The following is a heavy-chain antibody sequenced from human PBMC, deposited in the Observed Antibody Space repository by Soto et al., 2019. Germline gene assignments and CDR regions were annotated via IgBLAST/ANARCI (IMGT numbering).Heavy chain of an antibody. D-gene: IGHD6-13*01. CDR2: ISAYNGNT. J-gene: IGHJ6*02. Sequence: ASVKVSCKASGYTFTSYGISWVRQAPGQGLEWVGWISAYNGNTNYAQKLQGRVTMTTDTSTSTAYMELRSLRSDDTAVYYCARDQWQQLGPYYGMDVWGQGTTVTVSS. CDR3: ARDQWQQLGPYYGMDV. CDR1: GYTFTSYG. V-gene: IGHV1-18*01.